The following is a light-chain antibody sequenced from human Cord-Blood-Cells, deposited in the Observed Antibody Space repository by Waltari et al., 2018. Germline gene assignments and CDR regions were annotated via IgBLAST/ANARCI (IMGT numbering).Light chain of an antibody. Sequence: QAALTQPASVSGSPGQSITISGTGTSSDVGSYNLVSCYQQLPGKAPKLMSYESSKRPSGVSNRFSGSKSGNTASLTISGLQAEDEADYYCCSYAGSSTCVFGGGTKLTVL. CDR1: SSDVGSYNL. J-gene: IGLJ3*02. V-gene: IGLV2-23*01. CDR3: CSYAGSSTCV. CDR2: ESS.